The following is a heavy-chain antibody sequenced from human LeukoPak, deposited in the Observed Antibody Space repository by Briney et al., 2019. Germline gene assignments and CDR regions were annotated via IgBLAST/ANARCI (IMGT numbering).Heavy chain of an antibody. J-gene: IGHJ4*02. CDR2: ISSNGGST. D-gene: IGHD3-3*01. CDR3: VKGGVGFLEWLFD. V-gene: IGHV3-64D*06. Sequence: PGGSLRLSCSASGFTFSSYAMHWVRQAPGKGLEYVSAISSNGGSTYYADSVKGRFTISRDNSKNTLYLQMSSLRAEDTAVYYCVKGGVGFLEWLFDWGQGTPVTVSS. CDR1: GFTFSSYA.